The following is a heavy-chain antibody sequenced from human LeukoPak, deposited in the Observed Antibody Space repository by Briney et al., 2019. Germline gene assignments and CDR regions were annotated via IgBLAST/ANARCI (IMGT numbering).Heavy chain of an antibody. CDR2: IYYSGST. V-gene: IGHV4-59*02. J-gene: IGHJ5*02. CDR1: GDSVSSYY. CDR3: ARVATVTTSYWFDP. Sequence: SETLSLTCTVSGDSVSSYYWSWIRQPPGKGLECIGYIYYSGSTNYNPSLKSRVTLSVDTSKNQFSLKLSSVTAADTAVYYCARVATVTTSYWFDPWGQGTLVTVSS. D-gene: IGHD4-17*01.